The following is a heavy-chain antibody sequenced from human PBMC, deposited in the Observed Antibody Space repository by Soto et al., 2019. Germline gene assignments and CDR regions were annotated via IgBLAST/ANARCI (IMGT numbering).Heavy chain of an antibody. CDR1: GFTFSSYA. V-gene: IGHV3-23*01. D-gene: IGHD3-9*01. J-gene: IGHJ4*02. Sequence: GGSLRLSCAASGFTFSSYAMSWVRQAPGKGLEWVSAISGSGGSTYYADSVKGRFTISRDNSKNTLYLQMNSLRAEDTAVYYCAKDRDILSSRTLHPIDYWGQGTLVTVSS. CDR2: ISGSGGST. CDR3: AKDRDILSSRTLHPIDY.